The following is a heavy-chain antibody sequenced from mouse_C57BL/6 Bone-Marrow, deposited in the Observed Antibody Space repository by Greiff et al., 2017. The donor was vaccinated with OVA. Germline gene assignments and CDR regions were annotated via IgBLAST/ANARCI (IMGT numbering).Heavy chain of an antibody. V-gene: IGHV1-7*01. Sequence: VKVVESGAELAKPGASVKLSCKASGYTFTSYWMHWVKQRPGQGLEWIGYINPSSGYTKYNQKFKDKATLTADKSSSTAYMQLSSLTYEDSAVYYCARFCRYYYGRGSPTGYWGQGTSVSVAA. CDR2: INPSSGYT. D-gene: IGHD1-1*01. CDR1: GYTFTSYW. CDR3: ARFCRYYYGRGSPTGY. J-gene: IGHJ4*01.